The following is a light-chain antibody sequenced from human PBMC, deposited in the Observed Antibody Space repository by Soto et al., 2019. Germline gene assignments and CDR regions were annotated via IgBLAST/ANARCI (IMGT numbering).Light chain of an antibody. Sequence: EIVLTQSPGTLSLSPGERATLSCRASQSVSSSYLAWYQQKPGQAPRLLIYGASSRATGIPDRFSGSGSGTDFTLTISRLAPEDFAVYYCQQYGSVPWTFGQGTKVESK. CDR2: GAS. V-gene: IGKV3-20*01. CDR3: QQYGSVPWT. CDR1: QSVSSSY. J-gene: IGKJ1*01.